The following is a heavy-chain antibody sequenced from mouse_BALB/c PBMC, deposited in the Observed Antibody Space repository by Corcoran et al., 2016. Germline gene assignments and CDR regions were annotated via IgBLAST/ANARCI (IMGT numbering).Heavy chain of an antibody. CDR3: AREVPGGYPFDY. Sequence: EVQLQQSGPELVKPGASVKMSCKASGYTCTSYVMHWGKQKPGQGLEWIGYIYPYNDDTKDNEEFKGKATLTSDKSSSTAYMELRSLTSEDSAVYYCAREVPGGYPFDYLGQGTTLTVSS. D-gene: IGHD2-2*01. CDR2: IYPYNDDT. V-gene: IGHV1S136*01. J-gene: IGHJ2*01. CDR1: GYTCTSYV.